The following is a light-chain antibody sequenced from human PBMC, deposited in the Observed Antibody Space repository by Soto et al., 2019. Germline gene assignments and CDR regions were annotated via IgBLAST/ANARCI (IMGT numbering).Light chain of an antibody. J-gene: IGLJ1*01. CDR1: TSDVHNSNS. CDR2: DVT. CDR3: SSYAASNRA. Sequence: QSVLTQPASVSGSPGQSITISCTGTTSDVHNSNSISWYQHHPDKAPKLIIYDVTRRPSGVPRRFSGSKSGITASLTVSGRQAEDEADDYCSSYAASNRAFVSGTKVTVL. V-gene: IGLV2-8*01.